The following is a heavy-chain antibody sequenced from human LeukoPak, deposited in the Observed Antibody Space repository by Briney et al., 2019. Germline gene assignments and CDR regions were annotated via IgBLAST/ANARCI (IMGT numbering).Heavy chain of an antibody. J-gene: IGHJ4*02. CDR2: IKEDGSEK. V-gene: IGHV3-7*01. Sequence: GGSLRLSCAASGFTFSSYWMSWVRQAPGKGLEWLANIKEDGSEKYYVDSVKGRFTISRDNAKNSLFLQINSLRAEDTAVYYCARIGYSSSWAPFDSWGQGTLVTVSS. CDR1: GFTFSSYW. CDR3: ARIGYSSSWAPFDS. D-gene: IGHD6-13*01.